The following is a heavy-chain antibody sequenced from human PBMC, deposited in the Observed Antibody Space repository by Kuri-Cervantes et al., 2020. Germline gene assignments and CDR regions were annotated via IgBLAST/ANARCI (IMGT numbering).Heavy chain of an antibody. D-gene: IGHD2-21*02. V-gene: IGHV3-30*12. CDR1: GFTFSSYG. J-gene: IGHJ5*02. CDR3: ARDLLVTASNWFDP. Sequence: GESLKISCAASGFTFSSYGMHWVRQAPGKGLEWVAVISYDGSNKYYADSVKGRFTISRDNAKNSLYLQMNSLRAEGTAVYYCARDLLVTASNWFDPWGQGTLVTVSS. CDR2: ISYDGSNK.